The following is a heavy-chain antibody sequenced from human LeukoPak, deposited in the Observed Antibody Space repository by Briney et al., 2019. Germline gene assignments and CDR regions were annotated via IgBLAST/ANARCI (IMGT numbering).Heavy chain of an antibody. CDR1: GGSISSSSYY. Sequence: PSETLSLTCTVSGGSISSSSYYWGWIRQPPGKDLEWIGGISYSGSTYYNPSLKSQVTISVDTSKNQFSLKLSSVTAADTALYYCARHNSGSYYAAFDIWGQGTMVTVSS. CDR3: ARHNSGSYYAAFDI. CDR2: ISYSGST. D-gene: IGHD1-26*01. V-gene: IGHV4-39*01. J-gene: IGHJ3*02.